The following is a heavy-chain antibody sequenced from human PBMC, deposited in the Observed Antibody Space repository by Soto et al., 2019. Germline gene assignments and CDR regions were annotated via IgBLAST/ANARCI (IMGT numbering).Heavy chain of an antibody. D-gene: IGHD2-15*01. CDR2: ISAYNGNT. CDR3: ARVLGYCSAGSCYPYGMDV. Sequence: ASVKVSCKASGYTLTSYGISWVRQAPGQGLEWMGWISAYNGNTNYAQKLQGRVTMTTDTSTSTAYMELRSLRSDDTAVYYCARVLGYCSAGSCYPYGMDVWGQGTTVTVSS. V-gene: IGHV1-18*01. CDR1: GYTLTSYG. J-gene: IGHJ6*02.